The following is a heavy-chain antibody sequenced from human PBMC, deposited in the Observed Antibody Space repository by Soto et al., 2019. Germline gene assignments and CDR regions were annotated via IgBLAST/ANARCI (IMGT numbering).Heavy chain of an antibody. J-gene: IGHJ6*02. CDR3: ATVDWKYDLPRFGMDV. CDR1: GDSFSSYW. Sequence: GESLKISCKGSGDSFSSYWINWVRQMPGKGLEWMGRIDPSDSHTDYSPSFQGHVTISADKSINTAYLQWSSLRASDTAIYYCATVDWKYDLPRFGMDVWGPGTTVTVSS. V-gene: IGHV5-10-1*01. CDR2: IDPSDSHT. D-gene: IGHD1-7*01.